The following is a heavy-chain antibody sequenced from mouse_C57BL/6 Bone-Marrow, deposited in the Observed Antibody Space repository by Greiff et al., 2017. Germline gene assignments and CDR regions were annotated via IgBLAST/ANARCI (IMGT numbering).Heavy chain of an antibody. D-gene: IGHD3-3*01. V-gene: IGHV14-4*01. CDR2: IDPENGDT. CDR1: GFNIKDDY. Sequence: EVQLQQSGAELVRPGASVTLSCTASGFNIKDDYMHWVKQRPEQGLEWIGWIDPENGDTEYASKFQGKATITADTSSNTAYLQLSSLTSEDTAVYYWTARDGAWFAYWGQGTLVTVSA. J-gene: IGHJ3*01. CDR3: TARDGAWFAY.